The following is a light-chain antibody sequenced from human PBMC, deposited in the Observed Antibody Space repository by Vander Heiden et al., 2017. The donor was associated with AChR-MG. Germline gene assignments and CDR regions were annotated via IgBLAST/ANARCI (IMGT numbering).Light chain of an antibody. J-gene: IGLJ2*01. CDR3: QSADSSGVVV. CDR1: ALPKQY. V-gene: IGLV3-25*03. CDR2: KDS. Sequence: SYELTPPPSVSVSPGQTARITCSGDALPKQYAYWYQQKPGQAPVLVIYKDSERPSGIPERFSGSSSGTRVTLTISGVQAEDEADYYCQSADSSGVVVFGGGTKLTVL.